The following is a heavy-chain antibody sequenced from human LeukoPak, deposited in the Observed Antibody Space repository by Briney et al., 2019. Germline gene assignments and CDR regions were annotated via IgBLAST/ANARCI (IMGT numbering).Heavy chain of an antibody. J-gene: IGHJ4*02. D-gene: IGHD3-10*01. V-gene: IGHV3-21*01. CDR1: GFTFSSYN. CDR3: ARDSIRTSGNQNYFDS. Sequence: GGSLRLSCAASGFTFSSYNMNWVRQAPGKGLEWVSSISSSSSYIYYADSVKGRFTISRDNAKNSLYLQMNNLRAEDTAVYYCARDSIRTSGNQNYFDSWGQGTLVTVSS. CDR2: ISSSSSYI.